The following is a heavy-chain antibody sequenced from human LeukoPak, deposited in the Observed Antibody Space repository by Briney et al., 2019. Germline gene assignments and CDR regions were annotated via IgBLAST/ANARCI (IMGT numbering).Heavy chain of an antibody. CDR3: ARDRNTWELRAVYFDY. CDR2: ISSSGSTI. V-gene: IGHV3-48*03. Sequence: GGSLRLSCAASGFTFSSYEMNWVRQAPGKGLEWVSYISSSGSTIYYADSVKGRFTISRDNAKNSLYLQMNSLRAEDTAVYYCARDRNTWELRAVYFDYWGQGTLVTVSS. J-gene: IGHJ4*02. D-gene: IGHD1-26*01. CDR1: GFTFSSYE.